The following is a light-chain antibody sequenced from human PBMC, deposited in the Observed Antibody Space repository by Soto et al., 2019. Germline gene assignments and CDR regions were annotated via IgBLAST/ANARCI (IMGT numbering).Light chain of an antibody. CDR1: QGISSY. J-gene: IGKJ1*01. Sequence: AIRMTQSPSSFSASTGDRVTITCRASQGISSYLAWYQQKPGKAPKLLIYAASTLQSGVPSRFSGSGSGTDFTLTISCLQSEDFGVYYCHQYNNLWTFGQGTKVDIK. CDR2: AAS. V-gene: IGKV1-8*01. CDR3: HQYNNLWT.